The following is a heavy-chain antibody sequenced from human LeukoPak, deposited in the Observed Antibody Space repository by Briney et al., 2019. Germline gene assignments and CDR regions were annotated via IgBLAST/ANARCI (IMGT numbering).Heavy chain of an antibody. CDR3: AINGGGNSGYGNFDY. J-gene: IGHJ4*02. Sequence: PGGSLRLSCAVSGFTFDDYAMHWVRQVPGKGLEWVSGINWNSDSIGYADSVKGRFTTSRDNAKNSLYLQMNSLRGEDTAFYNCAINGGGNSGYGNFDYWGQGTLVTVSS. CDR1: GFTFDDYA. V-gene: IGHV3-9*01. D-gene: IGHD5-12*01. CDR2: INWNSDSI.